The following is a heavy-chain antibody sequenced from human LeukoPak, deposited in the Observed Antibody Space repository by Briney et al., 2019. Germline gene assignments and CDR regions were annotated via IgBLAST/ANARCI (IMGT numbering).Heavy chain of an antibody. CDR1: GGSISSSSYY. V-gene: IGHV4-39*07. CDR2: IYYSGST. Sequence: PSETLSLTCTVSGGSISSSSYYWGWIRQPPGKGLEWIGSIYYSGSTYYNPSLKSRVTISVDTSKNQFSLKLSSVTAADTAVYYCARRNGQQLAPPDWYFDLWGRGTLVTVSS. J-gene: IGHJ2*01. D-gene: IGHD6-13*01. CDR3: ARRNGQQLAPPDWYFDL.